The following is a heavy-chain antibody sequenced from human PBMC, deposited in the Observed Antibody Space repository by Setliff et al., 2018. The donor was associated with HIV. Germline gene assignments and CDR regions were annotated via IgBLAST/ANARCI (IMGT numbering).Heavy chain of an antibody. Sequence: PSETLSLTCTVSGGSISSGGYYWSWIRQHPGKGLEWIGCIYYSGSTYYNPSLKSRVTISVDTSKNQFSLKLSSVTAADTAVYYCARGDGTKYYYYYYMDVWGKGTTVTSP. CDR1: GGSISSGGYY. D-gene: IGHD1-7*01. CDR2: IYYSGST. V-gene: IGHV4-31*03. CDR3: ARGDGTKYYYYYYMDV. J-gene: IGHJ6*03.